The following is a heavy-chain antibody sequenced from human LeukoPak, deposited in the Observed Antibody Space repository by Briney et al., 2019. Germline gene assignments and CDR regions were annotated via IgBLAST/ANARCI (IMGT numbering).Heavy chain of an antibody. J-gene: IGHJ6*02. CDR1: GYTFTSYG. CDR3: ARQSSGFYGFLHYYYGMDV. Sequence: ASVKVSCKASGYTFTSYGISWVRQAPGQGLEWMGWISAYNGNTNYPQKLQGRVTMTTDTSTSTAYMELRSLRSDDTAVYYCARQSSGFYGFLHYYYGMDVWGQGTTVTVSS. CDR2: ISAYNGNT. V-gene: IGHV1-18*01. D-gene: IGHD3-22*01.